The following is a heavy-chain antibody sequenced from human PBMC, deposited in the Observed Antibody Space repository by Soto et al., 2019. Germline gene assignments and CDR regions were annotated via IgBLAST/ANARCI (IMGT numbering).Heavy chain of an antibody. D-gene: IGHD3-3*01. V-gene: IGHV4-61*01. Sequence: SETLSLTCTVSGGSVSSGSYYWSWIRQPPGKGLEWIGYIYYSGSTNYTPSLKSRVTISVDTSKNQFSLKLSSVTAADTAVYYCARGSREGAPLRFLEWLLVTFDYGGQGTLVTVPS. CDR3: ARGSREGAPLRFLEWLLVTFDY. CDR2: IYYSGST. J-gene: IGHJ4*02. CDR1: GGSVSSGSYY.